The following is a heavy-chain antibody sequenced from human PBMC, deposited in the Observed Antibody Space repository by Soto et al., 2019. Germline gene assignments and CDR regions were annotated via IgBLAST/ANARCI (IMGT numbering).Heavy chain of an antibody. CDR2: IKEDGSEK. D-gene: IGHD3-22*01. CDR1: GFTFSTYW. Sequence: GGSLRLSCAASGFTFSTYWMSWVRQAPGKGLEWVANIKEDGSEKYYVDSVEGRFTISRDNAKNSLYLQMTSLRAEDMALYYCARGWGYFDSSGFPYLYAMDVWGQGTTVTVSS. V-gene: IGHV3-7*01. CDR3: ARGWGYFDSSGFPYLYAMDV. J-gene: IGHJ6*02.